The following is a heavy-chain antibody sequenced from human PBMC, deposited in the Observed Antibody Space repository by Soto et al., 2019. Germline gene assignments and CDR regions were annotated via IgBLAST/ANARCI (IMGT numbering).Heavy chain of an antibody. CDR1: GFTFSTYA. CDR2: ITPNGGNE. D-gene: IGHD2-15*01. CDR3: ARDTISGSWFTLAY. V-gene: IGHV3-30-3*01. J-gene: IGHJ4*02. Sequence: QVQLVESGGGVVQPGTSLRLSCAASGFTFSTYAMDWVRQAPGKGLEWVGVITPNGGNERYADSVKGRFTISRDNVQNTLYLQMDSLRPEDTAIYSCARDTISGSWFTLAYWGQGTLVTVSS.